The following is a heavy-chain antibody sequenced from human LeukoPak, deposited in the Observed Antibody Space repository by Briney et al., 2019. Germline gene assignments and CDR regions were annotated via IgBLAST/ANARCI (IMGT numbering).Heavy chain of an antibody. CDR1: GFTFSTYA. D-gene: IGHD2-2*01. CDR3: ARLPAYCSSTSCYYDY. J-gene: IGHJ4*02. CDR2: ISSASGSI. Sequence: GGSLRLSCAASGFTFSTYAMNWVRQAPGKGLEWVSYISSASGSIYYADSVKGRFTISRDNAKNSLFLQMNSLRAEDTAVYYCARLPAYCSSTSCYYDYWGQGTLVTVSS. V-gene: IGHV3-48*04.